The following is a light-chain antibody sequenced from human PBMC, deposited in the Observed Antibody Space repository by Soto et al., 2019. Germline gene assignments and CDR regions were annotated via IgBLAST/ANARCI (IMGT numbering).Light chain of an antibody. CDR3: QVWDSSSDHWV. CDR1: NIGSKS. CDR2: YNS. Sequence: SYELTQPPSVSVAPGKTARITCGGNNIGSKSVHWYQQKPGQAPVVVIYYNSDRPSGIPERVSGSNSGNTATLTISSVEARDEADYYCQVWDSSSDHWVFGGGTKLTVL. J-gene: IGLJ3*02. V-gene: IGLV3-21*04.